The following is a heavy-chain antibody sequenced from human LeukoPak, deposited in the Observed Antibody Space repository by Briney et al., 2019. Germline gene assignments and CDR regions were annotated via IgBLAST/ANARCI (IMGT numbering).Heavy chain of an antibody. J-gene: IGHJ4*02. CDR1: GGSFSGYY. CDR3: ARGGYSNY. Sequence: SEALSLTCAVYGGSFSGYYWSWIRQPPGKGLEWIGEINHSGSTNYNPSLKSRVTISVDTSKNQFSLKLSSVTAADTAVYYCARGGYSNYWGQGTLVTVSS. D-gene: IGHD6-13*01. V-gene: IGHV4-34*01. CDR2: INHSGST.